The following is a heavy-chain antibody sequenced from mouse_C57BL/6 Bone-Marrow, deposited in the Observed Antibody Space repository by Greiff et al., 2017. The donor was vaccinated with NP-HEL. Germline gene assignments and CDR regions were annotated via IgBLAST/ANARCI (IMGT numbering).Heavy chain of an antibody. CDR1: CYTFTSYW. CDR3: ARLRGRCFDY. V-gene: IGHV1-64*01. Sequence: QVQLQQSGAELVKPGAAVKLSCKASCYTFTSYWMHWVKQRPGQGLEWIGMIHPNSGSTNYNEKFKSKATLTVDKSSSTAYMQLSSLTSEDSAVYYCARLRGRCFDYWGQGTTLTVSS. D-gene: IGHD1-1*01. J-gene: IGHJ2*01. CDR2: IHPNSGST.